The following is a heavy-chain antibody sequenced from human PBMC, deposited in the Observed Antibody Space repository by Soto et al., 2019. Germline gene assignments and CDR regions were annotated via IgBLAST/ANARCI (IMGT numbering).Heavy chain of an antibody. D-gene: IGHD5-18*01. J-gene: IGHJ4*01. CDR1: GGSINSDGYY. CDR3: ARESYSFGRAFDI. V-gene: IGHV4-31*03. Sequence: SETLSLTCTVSGGSINSDGYYWSWIRQHPEKGLEWIGYINYSGATYCNPSLKSRLTISVDTSKNQFSLQLTSVIAADTALYYCARESYSFGRAFDIWGHGTLLTVSS. CDR2: INYSGAT.